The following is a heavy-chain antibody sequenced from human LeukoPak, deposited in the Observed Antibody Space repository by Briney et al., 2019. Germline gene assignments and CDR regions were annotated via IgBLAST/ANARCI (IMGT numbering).Heavy chain of an antibody. CDR3: TTEPTYYYHSSGYSEFDY. V-gene: IGHV3-15*01. D-gene: IGHD3-22*01. CDR1: GFTFSNAW. J-gene: IGHJ4*02. Sequence: GGSLRLSCAASGFTFSNAWMSWVRQAPGKGLEWVGRIKSKTDGGTTDYAAPVKGRFTISRDDSKNTLYLQMNSLKTEDTAVYYCTTEPTYYYHSSGYSEFDYWGQGTVVSVSS. CDR2: IKSKTDGGTT.